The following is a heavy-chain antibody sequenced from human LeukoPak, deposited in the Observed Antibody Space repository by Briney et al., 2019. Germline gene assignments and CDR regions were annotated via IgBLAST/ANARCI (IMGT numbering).Heavy chain of an antibody. CDR3: ARGSTMGATDAFDI. J-gene: IGHJ3*02. V-gene: IGHV3-48*01. CDR1: GFTFSSYG. D-gene: IGHD1-26*01. CDR2: ISSSSSTI. Sequence: GGSLRLSCTASGFTFSSYGMHWVHQAPGKGLEWVSYISSSSSTIYYADSVKGRFTISRDNAKNSLYLQMSSLRAEDTAVYYCARGSTMGATDAFDIWGQGTMVTVSS.